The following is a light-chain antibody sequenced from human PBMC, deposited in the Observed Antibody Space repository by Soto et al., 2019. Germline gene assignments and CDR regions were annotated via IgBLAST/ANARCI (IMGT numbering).Light chain of an antibody. V-gene: IGLV2-11*01. Sequence: QSALTQPRSVSGSPGQSVTISCTGTSSDVGGHNLVSWYQQHPGKAPKLVIYDVSKWPSGVPDRFFGSKSGNTASLTISGLQAEDEADYYCCSYAGSSLWVFGGGTKLNRP. CDR3: CSYAGSSLWV. CDR2: DVS. CDR1: SSDVGGHNL. J-gene: IGLJ3*02.